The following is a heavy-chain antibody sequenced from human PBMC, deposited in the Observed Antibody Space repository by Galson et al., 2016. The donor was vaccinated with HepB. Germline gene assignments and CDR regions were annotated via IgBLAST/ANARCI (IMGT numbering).Heavy chain of an antibody. D-gene: IGHD5-18*01. J-gene: IGHJ4*02. CDR2: ISGSTTYR. CDR1: GFTFSSYS. Sequence: SLRLSCAVSGFTFSSYSVNWVRQAPGKGLEWVSSISGSTTYRYYADSVKGRFTISRDNAKNSLYLQMNSLRAEDTAVYYCASGYSYGYFYYWGQGTLVTVSS. V-gene: IGHV3-21*01. CDR3: ASGYSYGYFYY.